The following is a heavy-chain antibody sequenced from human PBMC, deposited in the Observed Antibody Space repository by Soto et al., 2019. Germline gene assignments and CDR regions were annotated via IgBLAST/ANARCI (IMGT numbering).Heavy chain of an antibody. D-gene: IGHD3-9*01. Sequence: QVQLQESGPGLVKPSGTLSLTCAVSGVSISSRHCWTWVRQHPGKGLEWIGEIWHSGSFNYNPSLKSRVTISMDNSKNQFSLKMTSVTAADTAVYYCATYSDTTGYWYFDVWGRGTLVTVSS. CDR3: ATYSDTTGYWYFDV. V-gene: IGHV4-4*02. CDR1: GVSISSRHC. J-gene: IGHJ2*01. CDR2: IWHSGSF.